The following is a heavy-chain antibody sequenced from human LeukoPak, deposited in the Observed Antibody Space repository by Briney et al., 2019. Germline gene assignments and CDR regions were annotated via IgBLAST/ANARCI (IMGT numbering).Heavy chain of an antibody. Sequence: PGGPLSPPGAVPGFPLSGIAMGWAGQAQGKGREAVPAISDSGGYTYYADSVKGRFTISRDNSKNTLYLQMNSLRAEDTAVYYCAKSASPLTGYYRFDYWGQGTLVTVSS. CDR2: ISDSGGYT. CDR1: GFPLSGIA. D-gene: IGHD3-9*01. V-gene: IGHV3-23*01. J-gene: IGHJ4*02. CDR3: AKSASPLTGYYRFDY.